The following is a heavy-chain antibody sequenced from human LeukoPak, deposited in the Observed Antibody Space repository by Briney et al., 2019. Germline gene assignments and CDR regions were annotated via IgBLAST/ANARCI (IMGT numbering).Heavy chain of an antibody. CDR3: ARTYYYDSRDAFDI. D-gene: IGHD3-22*01. CDR2: ISAYNGNT. Sequence: ASVKVSCKASGYTFTSYGISWVRQAPGQGLEWMGWISAYNGNTNYAQKLQGRVTMTTDTSTSTAYMELRSLRSDGTAVYYCARTYYYDSRDAFDIWGQGTMVTVSS. CDR1: GYTFTSYG. J-gene: IGHJ3*02. V-gene: IGHV1-18*01.